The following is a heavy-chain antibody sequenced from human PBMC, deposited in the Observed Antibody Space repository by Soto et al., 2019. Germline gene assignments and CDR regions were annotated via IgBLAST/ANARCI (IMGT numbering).Heavy chain of an antibody. Sequence: PGESLKISCKGSGYSFTSYWIGWVRQMPGKGLEWVGIIYPGDSDTRYNPSFQGQVTISADKSISTAYLQWSSLKASDTAMYYCAKQSNDYGDFDYGMDVWGQGTTVTVSS. CDR2: IYPGDSDT. V-gene: IGHV5-51*01. CDR3: AKQSNDYGDFDYGMDV. CDR1: GYSFTSYW. J-gene: IGHJ6*02. D-gene: IGHD4-17*01.